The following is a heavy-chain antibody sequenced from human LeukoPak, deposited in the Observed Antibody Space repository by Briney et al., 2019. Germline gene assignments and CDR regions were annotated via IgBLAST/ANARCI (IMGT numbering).Heavy chain of an antibody. Sequence: GGSLRLSCAASGFTFSSYSMNWVRQAPGKGLEWISYISGSGSVSYYEDSVKGRFTISRDNAKNSLYLQMNSLRAEDTAVYYCAREAGYSTSWYYLDYWGQGTLVTVSS. CDR1: GFTFSSYS. CDR2: ISGSGSVS. J-gene: IGHJ4*02. V-gene: IGHV3-48*01. D-gene: IGHD6-13*01. CDR3: AREAGYSTSWYYLDY.